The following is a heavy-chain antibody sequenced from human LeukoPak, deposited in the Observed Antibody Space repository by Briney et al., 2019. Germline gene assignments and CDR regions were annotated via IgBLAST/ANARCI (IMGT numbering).Heavy chain of an antibody. CDR3: ARLENVWGSYTDY. CDR1: GGSISSSSYY. D-gene: IGHD3-16*01. J-gene: IGHJ4*02. CDR2: IYYSGST. Sequence: SETLSLTCTVSGGSISSSSYYWGWIRQPPGKGLEWIESIYYSGSTYYNPSLKSRVTISVYTSKNQFSLKLRSVTAADTAVYYCARLENVWGSYTDYWGQGTLVTVSS. V-gene: IGHV4-39*01.